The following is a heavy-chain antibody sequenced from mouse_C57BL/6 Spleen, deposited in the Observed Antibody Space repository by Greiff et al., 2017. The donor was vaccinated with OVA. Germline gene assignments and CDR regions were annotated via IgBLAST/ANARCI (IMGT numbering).Heavy chain of an antibody. CDR3: ARGSSPFDY. CDR2: ISSGSSTI. CDR1: GFTFSDSG. D-gene: IGHD1-1*01. V-gene: IGHV5-17*01. Sequence: EVQLVESGGGLVKPGGSLKLSCAASGFTFSDSGMHWVRQAPEKGLEWVAYISSGSSTIYYADTVKGRFTISRDNAKNTLFLQMTSLRSEDTAMYYCARGSSPFDYWGQGTTLTVSS. J-gene: IGHJ2*01.